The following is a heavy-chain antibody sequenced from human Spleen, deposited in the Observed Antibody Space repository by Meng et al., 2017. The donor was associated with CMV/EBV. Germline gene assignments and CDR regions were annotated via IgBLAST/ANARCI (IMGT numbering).Heavy chain of an antibody. V-gene: IGHV4-38-2*02. J-gene: IGHJ4*02. Sequence: GSLRLSCTVSGYSISSVYYWGWIRQPPGKGLEWIGSIYHSGSTYYNPSLKSRVTISVDTSKNQFSLKLSSVTAADTAVYYCAGSRFADWGQGTLVTVSS. CDR3: AGSRFAD. CDR1: GYSISSVYY. D-gene: IGHD3-10*02. CDR2: IYHSGST.